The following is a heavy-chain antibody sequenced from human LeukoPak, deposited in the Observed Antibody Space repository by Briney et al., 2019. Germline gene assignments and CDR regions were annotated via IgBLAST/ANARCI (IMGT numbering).Heavy chain of an antibody. D-gene: IGHD2-2*01. Sequence: SETLSLTCTVSGGSISSYYWSWIRQPAGEGLEWIGRIYTSGSTNYNPSLKSRVTMSVDTSKNQFSLKLSSVTAADTAVYYCARVYCSSTSCYLRAFDIWGQGTMVTVSS. J-gene: IGHJ3*02. CDR2: IYTSGST. CDR1: GGSISSYY. CDR3: ARVYCSSTSCYLRAFDI. V-gene: IGHV4-4*07.